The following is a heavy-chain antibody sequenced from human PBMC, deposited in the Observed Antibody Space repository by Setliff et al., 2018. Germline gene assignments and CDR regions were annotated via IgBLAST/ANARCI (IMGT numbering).Heavy chain of an antibody. Sequence: PGGSLRLSCAASGFTFSDYSMNWVRQAPGKGLEWVSVISSSSSTIYYADSVKGRFTISRDNAQNSLYLQMNSQRAEDTAVYYCARSYNFWSGPALDVWGKGTTVTVSS. CDR3: ARSYNFWSGPALDV. CDR1: GFTFSDYS. V-gene: IGHV3-48*01. J-gene: IGHJ6*04. CDR2: ISSSSSTI. D-gene: IGHD3-3*01.